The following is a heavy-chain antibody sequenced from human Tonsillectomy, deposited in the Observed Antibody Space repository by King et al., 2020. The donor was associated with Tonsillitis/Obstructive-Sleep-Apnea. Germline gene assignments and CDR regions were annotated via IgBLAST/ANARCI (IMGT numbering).Heavy chain of an antibody. D-gene: IGHD7-27*01. CDR1: GFTFSTYA. Sequence: VQLVESGGGVVQPERSLRLSCAASGFTFSTYAMHWVRQAPGKGLEWVAVILYDGSNKYYADSVKGRFTISRDNSKNTLYLQMNSLRTKDTAVYYCARDNWGLTYFDYWGQGTLVTVSS. CDR3: ARDNWGLTYFDY. V-gene: IGHV3-30*04. J-gene: IGHJ4*02. CDR2: ILYDGSNK.